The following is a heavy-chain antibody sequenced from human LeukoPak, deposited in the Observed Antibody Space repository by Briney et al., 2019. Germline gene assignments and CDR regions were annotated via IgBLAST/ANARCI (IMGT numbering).Heavy chain of an antibody. Sequence: PGGSLRLSCAASGFTFSSYWMNWVRQAPGKGLEWVAFIRYDGSNKYYADSVKGRFTISRDNSKNTLYLQMNSLRAEDTAVYYCAKDREIQLWLLNDNWFDPWGQGNLVTVSS. CDR3: AKDREIQLWLLNDNWFDP. J-gene: IGHJ5*02. D-gene: IGHD5-18*01. CDR2: IRYDGSNK. CDR1: GFTFSSYW. V-gene: IGHV3-30*02.